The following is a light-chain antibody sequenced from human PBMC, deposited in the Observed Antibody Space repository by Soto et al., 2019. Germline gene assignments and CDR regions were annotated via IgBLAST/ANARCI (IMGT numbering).Light chain of an antibody. CDR1: QTIRSNY. Sequence: ETVLTQSPGTLSLSPGERDTLSCRASQTIRSNYLAWYRQTPGQAPRLLIYGASNRATGIADRFSGSGSGTDFTLNISRPEPEDFALYYCQQYGSSPWTFGQGTKVEIK. CDR2: GAS. CDR3: QQYGSSPWT. J-gene: IGKJ1*01. V-gene: IGKV3-20*01.